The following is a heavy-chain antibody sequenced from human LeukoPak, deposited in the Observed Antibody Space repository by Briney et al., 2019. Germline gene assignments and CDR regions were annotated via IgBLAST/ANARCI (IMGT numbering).Heavy chain of an antibody. CDR1: GFTFTSAW. CDR2: IKGKTAAGAP. CDR3: ASGGHLDY. J-gene: IGHJ4*02. D-gene: IGHD1-26*01. V-gene: IGHV3-15*01. Sequence: PGGSLRLSCAASGFTFTSAWMSWVRQAPGKGLEWVGRIKGKTAAGAPDYVASVKGRFTISRDDSKNTLFLQMNSLRAEDTAVYYCASGGHLDYWGQGALVTVAS.